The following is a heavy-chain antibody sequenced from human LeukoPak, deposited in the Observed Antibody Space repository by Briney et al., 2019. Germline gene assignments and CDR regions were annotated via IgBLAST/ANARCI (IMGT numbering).Heavy chain of an antibody. D-gene: IGHD3-22*01. J-gene: IGHJ4*02. V-gene: IGHV1-2*02. CDR2: INPNSGGT. Sequence: ASVKVSCKASGYTFTGYYMHWVRQAPGQGLEWMGWINPNSGGTNYAQKLQGRVTMTTDTSTSTAYMELRSLRSDDTAVYYCARDAGYYYDSSGYYFFDYWGQGTLVTVSS. CDR3: ARDAGYYYDSSGYYFFDY. CDR1: GYTFTGYY.